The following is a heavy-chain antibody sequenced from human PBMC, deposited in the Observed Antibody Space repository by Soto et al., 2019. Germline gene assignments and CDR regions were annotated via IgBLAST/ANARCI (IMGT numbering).Heavy chain of an antibody. J-gene: IGHJ6*02. CDR2: ISYDGSNK. Sequence: QVQLVESGGGVVQPGRSLRLSCAASGFTFSSYVMHWVRQVPGKGLEWVAVISYDGSNKYYADSVKGRFTIFRDNSKNTLYLQMNSLRAEDTAVYYCARGVDYSHWLSRNYYFYGMAVWGQGTTVTVSS. CDR3: ARGVDYSHWLSRNYYFYGMAV. V-gene: IGHV3-30-3*01. D-gene: IGHD3-9*01. CDR1: GFTFSSYV.